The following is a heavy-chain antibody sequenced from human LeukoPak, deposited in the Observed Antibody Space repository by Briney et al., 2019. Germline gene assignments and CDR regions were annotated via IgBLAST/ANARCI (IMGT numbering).Heavy chain of an antibody. Sequence: PGGSLRLSCAASGFTFSSYAMSWVRQAPGKGLEWVSAISGSGGSTYYADSVKGRFTISRDNAKNSLYLQMNSLRAEDTAVYYCARDGVVVVAATEGGYYYYGMDVWGQGTTVTVSS. D-gene: IGHD2-15*01. V-gene: IGHV3-23*01. J-gene: IGHJ6*02. CDR1: GFTFSSYA. CDR2: ISGSGGST. CDR3: ARDGVVVVAATEGGYYYYGMDV.